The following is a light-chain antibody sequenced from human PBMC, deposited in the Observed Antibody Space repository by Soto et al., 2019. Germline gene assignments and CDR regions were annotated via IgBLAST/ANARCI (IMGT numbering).Light chain of an antibody. Sequence: QSVLTQPPSASGSPGQSVTISCTGTSSDVGGYDYVSWYQQHPGKAPKLMIYEVSKRPSGVPDRFSGSKSGNTASLTVSGLQAEDEADYYCGTWDTSLSAGVFGSGTKVTVL. V-gene: IGLV2-8*01. CDR1: SSDVGGYDY. CDR3: GTWDTSLSAGV. CDR2: EVS. J-gene: IGLJ6*01.